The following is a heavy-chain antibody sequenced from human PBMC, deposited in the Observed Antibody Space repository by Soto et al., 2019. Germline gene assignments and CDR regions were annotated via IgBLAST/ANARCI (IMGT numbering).Heavy chain of an antibody. CDR3: ARAPYDYGDYGAPYYFDY. CDR1: GFTFSSYS. J-gene: IGHJ4*02. D-gene: IGHD4-17*01. V-gene: IGHV3-21*01. Sequence: GGSLRLSWAASGFTFSSYSRNWVRQAPWKGLEWVSSISSSSSYIYYADSVKGRFTISRDNAKNSLYLQMNSLRAEDTAVYYCARAPYDYGDYGAPYYFDYWGQGTLVTVSS. CDR2: ISSSSSYI.